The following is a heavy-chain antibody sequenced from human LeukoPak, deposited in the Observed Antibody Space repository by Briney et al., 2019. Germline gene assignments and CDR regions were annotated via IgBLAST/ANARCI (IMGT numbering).Heavy chain of an antibody. CDR1: GGSISSYH. CDR2: ISYTGST. Sequence: SETLSLTCTVSGGSISSYHWSWIRQPPGKGLQWIGHISYTGSTNYNPSLKSRLTISLDTSKNQFSLKLSSVTAADTAVYYCPRSLVAIIHGGLISWAKGPWFTVSS. V-gene: IGHV4-59*01. D-gene: IGHD2-15*01. J-gene: IGHJ6*04. CDR3: PRSLVAIIHGGLIS.